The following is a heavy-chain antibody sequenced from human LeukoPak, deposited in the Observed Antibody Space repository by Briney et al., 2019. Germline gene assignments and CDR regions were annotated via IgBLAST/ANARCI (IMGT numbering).Heavy chain of an antibody. CDR1: GGPISSGSYY. CDR2: IYTSGST. J-gene: IGHJ5*02. D-gene: IGHD2-2*01. V-gene: IGHV4-61*02. Sequence: SETLSLACTVSGGPISSGSYYWSWIRQPAGKGLEWIGRIYTSGSTNYNPSPKSRVTISVDTSKSQFSLKLSSVTAADTAVYYCARGEVVPAARGGGNWFDPWGQGTLVTVSS. CDR3: ARGEVVPAARGGGNWFDP.